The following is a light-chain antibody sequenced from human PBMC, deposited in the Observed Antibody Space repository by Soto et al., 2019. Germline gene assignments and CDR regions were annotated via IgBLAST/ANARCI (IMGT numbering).Light chain of an antibody. CDR3: QQYGGSPRT. V-gene: IGKV3-20*01. J-gene: IGKJ1*01. CDR2: GAS. Sequence: EIVLTQSPGTLSLSPGDTAALSCRASQNIANNYVAWYQQKPGQAPTLLISGASSRATGIPDRFSGSGSGTHFTLTISRLEPEDFAVYFCQQYGGSPRTFGQGTKVEI. CDR1: QNIANNY.